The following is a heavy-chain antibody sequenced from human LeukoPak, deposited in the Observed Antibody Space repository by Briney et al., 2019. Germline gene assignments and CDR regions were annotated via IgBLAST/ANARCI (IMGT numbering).Heavy chain of an antibody. CDR3: ARVGCSSTSCPSPDY. CDR1: GYTFTGYY. D-gene: IGHD2-2*01. CDR2: INPKSGGT. V-gene: IGHV1-2*02. J-gene: IGHJ4*02. Sequence: ASVKVSCKASGYTFTGYYMHWVRQAPGQGLEWMGWINPKSGGTTYAQKFQGRVTMTRDTSISTAYMELSRLRSDDTAVYYCARVGCSSTSCPSPDYWGQGTLVTVSS.